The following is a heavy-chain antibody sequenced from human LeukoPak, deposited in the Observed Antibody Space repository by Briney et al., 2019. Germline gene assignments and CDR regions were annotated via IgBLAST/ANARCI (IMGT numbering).Heavy chain of an antibody. Sequence: SETLSLTCTVSGGSISSYYWSWTRQPPGKGLEWIGYIYYSGSTNYNPSLKSRVTISVDTSKNQFSLKLSSVTAADTAVYHCARDLVGATRYWGQGTLVTVSS. J-gene: IGHJ4*02. CDR2: IYYSGST. CDR3: ARDLVGATRY. V-gene: IGHV4-59*01. D-gene: IGHD1-26*01. CDR1: GGSISSYY.